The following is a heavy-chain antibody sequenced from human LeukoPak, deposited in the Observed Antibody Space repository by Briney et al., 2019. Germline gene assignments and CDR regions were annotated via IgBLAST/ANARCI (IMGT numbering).Heavy chain of an antibody. J-gene: IGHJ4*02. CDR2: IYYSGST. CDR1: GGSISSGGYY. V-gene: IGHV4-31*03. CDR3: ARVASGYDNGKLDY. Sequence: PSQTLSLTCTVSGGSISSGGYYWSWLRQHPGKGLEWIGYIYYSGSTYYNPSLKSRVTIPVNTSKNQFALKLNSMTAAATAVYYCARVASGYDNGKLDYWGQGTLVTVSS. D-gene: IGHD5-12*01.